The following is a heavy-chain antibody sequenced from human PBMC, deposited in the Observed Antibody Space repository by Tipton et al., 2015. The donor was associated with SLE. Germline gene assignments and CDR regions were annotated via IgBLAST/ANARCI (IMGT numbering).Heavy chain of an antibody. J-gene: IGHJ2*01. CDR3: ARFSPPDL. Sequence: TLSLTCLVSTYSMSSGYYWGWIRQPPGKGLQWIGSFYQSGSTHYNSSLKSRVTISRDTSKNQFSLKVRFLTAGATAVCHCARFSPPDLWGRGTLVTVSS. D-gene: IGHD2/OR15-2a*01. CDR1: TYSMSSGYY. V-gene: IGHV4-38-2*01. CDR2: FYQSGST.